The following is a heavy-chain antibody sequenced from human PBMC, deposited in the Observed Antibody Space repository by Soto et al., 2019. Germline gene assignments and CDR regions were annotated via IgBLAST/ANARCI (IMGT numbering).Heavy chain of an antibody. CDR1: GFTFSSYA. Sequence: PGGSLRLSCDASGFTFSSYAMSWVRQAPGKGLEWVSAISGSGGSTYYADSVKGRFTISRDNSKNTLYLQMNSLRAEDTAVYYCAKDQGYSNYVLTEYGYYYGMDVWGQGTTVTVSS. CDR2: ISGSGGST. D-gene: IGHD4-4*01. CDR3: AKDQGYSNYVLTEYGYYYGMDV. J-gene: IGHJ6*02. V-gene: IGHV3-23*01.